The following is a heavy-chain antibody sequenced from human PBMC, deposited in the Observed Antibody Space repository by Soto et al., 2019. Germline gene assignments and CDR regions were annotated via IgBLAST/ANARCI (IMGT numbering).Heavy chain of an antibody. CDR3: ARDNEDIVVVPAAMWSDY. Sequence: GASVKVSCKASGYTFTSYGISWVRQAPGQGLEWMGWISAYNGNTNYAQKLQGRVTMTTDTSTSTAYMELRSLRSDDTAVYYCARDNEDIVVVPAAMWSDYWGQGTLVTVSS. V-gene: IGHV1-18*01. CDR1: GYTFTSYG. CDR2: ISAYNGNT. D-gene: IGHD2-2*01. J-gene: IGHJ4*02.